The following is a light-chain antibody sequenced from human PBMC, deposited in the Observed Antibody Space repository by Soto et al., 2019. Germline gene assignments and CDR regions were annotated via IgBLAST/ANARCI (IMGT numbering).Light chain of an antibody. Sequence: QSALTQPASVSASPGQSITISCIGTSSDIGGYSYVSWYQQHPGKAPKLLIRDVNYRPSGISARFSGSKSGNTASLTISGLQTEDEAYYYCSSYSSRSTLLVFGGGTKVTVL. CDR2: DVN. V-gene: IGLV2-14*03. CDR3: SSYSSRSTLLV. CDR1: SSDIGGYSY. J-gene: IGLJ2*01.